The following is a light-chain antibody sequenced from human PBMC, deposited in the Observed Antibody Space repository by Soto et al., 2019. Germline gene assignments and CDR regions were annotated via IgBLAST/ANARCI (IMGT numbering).Light chain of an antibody. J-gene: IGKJ3*01. Sequence: EIMMTQSPGTLSVSPGEGATLSCTASQSVNLNFAWYQQKPGQPPRLLLYGASTRATDIPVRFRGSGSGTEFTLTIISLQAEDSAVYSCHQYNSWPRGTFGPGTKVEIK. CDR1: QSVNLN. CDR2: GAS. CDR3: HQYNSWPRGT. V-gene: IGKV3-15*01.